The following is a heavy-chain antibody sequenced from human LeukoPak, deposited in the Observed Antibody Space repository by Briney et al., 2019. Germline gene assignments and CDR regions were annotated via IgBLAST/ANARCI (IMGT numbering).Heavy chain of an antibody. Sequence: GGPLRLSCEASEFTFSSYSINWLPPPPGRGVAWVSSISSIRNYIYYAASVRGRFTISRDNARNSLHLQMNSLRAEDTAVYYCARLLGGYNYALGPFDYWGQGTLVTVSS. CDR3: ARLLGGYNYALGPFDY. V-gene: IGHV3-21*01. CDR1: EFTFSSYS. J-gene: IGHJ4*02. D-gene: IGHD5-18*01. CDR2: ISSIRNYI.